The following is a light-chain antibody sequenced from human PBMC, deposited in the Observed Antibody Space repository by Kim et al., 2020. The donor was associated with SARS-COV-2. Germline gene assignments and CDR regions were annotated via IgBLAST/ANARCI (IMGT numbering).Light chain of an antibody. Sequence: SASVRDKVIITCQATQDIKKNLNWYKQKPGEAPKLLIYDASNLETGVPSRFSGSGSGTEFALTVTSLQPEDIGTYYCLQYDNLPYTFGQGTKLEI. J-gene: IGKJ2*01. CDR2: DAS. V-gene: IGKV1-33*01. CDR1: QDIKKN. CDR3: LQYDNLPYT.